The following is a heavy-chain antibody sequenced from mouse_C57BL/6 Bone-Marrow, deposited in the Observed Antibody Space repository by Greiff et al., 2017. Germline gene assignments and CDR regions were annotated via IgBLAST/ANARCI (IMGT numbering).Heavy chain of an antibody. J-gene: IGHJ3*01. CDR1: GYTFTSYW. Sequence: QVQLQQPGAELVRPGSSVKLSCKASGYTFTSYWMHWVKQRPIKGLEWIGNIDPSDSETHYNQKFKDKATLTVDKSSSTAYMQLSSLTSEDSAVYYCASADYGSSYGWFAYWGQGTLVTVSA. V-gene: IGHV1-52*01. CDR2: IDPSDSET. D-gene: IGHD1-1*01. CDR3: ASADYGSSYGWFAY.